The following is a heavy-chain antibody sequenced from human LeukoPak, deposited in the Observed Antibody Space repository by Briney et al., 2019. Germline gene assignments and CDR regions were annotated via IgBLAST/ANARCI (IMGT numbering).Heavy chain of an antibody. D-gene: IGHD1-26*01. Sequence: SGGSLRLSCAASGFIFSSYWMHWVRQAPGKGLVWVSRINSDGSSTSYADSVKGRFTISRDNSKNTLYLQMNSLRVEDTAVYYCARDLWEGPTYFGMDVWGQGTTVAVSS. CDR3: ARDLWEGPTYFGMDV. V-gene: IGHV3-74*01. J-gene: IGHJ6*02. CDR1: GFIFSSYW. CDR2: INSDGSST.